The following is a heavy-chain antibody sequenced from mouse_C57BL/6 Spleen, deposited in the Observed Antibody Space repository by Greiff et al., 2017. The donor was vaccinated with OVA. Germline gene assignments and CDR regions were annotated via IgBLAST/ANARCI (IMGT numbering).Heavy chain of an antibody. CDR2: IDPSDSYT. CDR1: GYTFTSYW. D-gene: IGHD2-4*01. CDR3: ARWDYDEGFAY. V-gene: IGHV1-69*01. Sequence: LVESGAELVMPGASVKLSCKASGYTFTSYWMHWVKQRPGQGLEWIGEIDPSDSYTNYNQKFKGKSTLTVDKSSSTAYMQLSSLTSEDSAVYYCARWDYDEGFAYWGQGTLVTVSA. J-gene: IGHJ3*01.